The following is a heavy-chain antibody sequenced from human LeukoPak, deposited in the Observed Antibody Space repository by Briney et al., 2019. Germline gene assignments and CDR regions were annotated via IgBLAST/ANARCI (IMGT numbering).Heavy chain of an antibody. V-gene: IGHV3-30-3*01. CDR3: AKDPKYYYGSGSFYFDY. J-gene: IGHJ4*02. Sequence: GGSLRLSCSGSGFIFNTYTMHWVRQAPGKGLEWVALISYDGNNKYYADSVKGRFTISRDNSKNTLYLQMNSLRAEDTAVYYCAKDPKYYYGSGSFYFDYWGQGTLVTVSS. CDR1: GFIFNTYT. D-gene: IGHD3-10*01. CDR2: ISYDGNNK.